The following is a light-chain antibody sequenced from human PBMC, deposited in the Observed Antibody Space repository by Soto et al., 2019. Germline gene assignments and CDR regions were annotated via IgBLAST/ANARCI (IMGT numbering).Light chain of an antibody. Sequence: QSVLTQSPSASASLGASVKLTCTLSSGHSSYAIAWHQQQPEKGPRYLMKLNSDGSHNKGDGIPDRFSGSSSGAERCLTISSLQSEDEADYYCQTWGTGIVIFGGGTKLTVL. CDR1: SGHSSYA. CDR2: LNSDGSH. V-gene: IGLV4-69*01. J-gene: IGLJ2*01. CDR3: QTWGTGIVI.